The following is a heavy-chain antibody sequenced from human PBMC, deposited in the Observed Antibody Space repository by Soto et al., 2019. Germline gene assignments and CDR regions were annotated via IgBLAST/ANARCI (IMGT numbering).Heavy chain of an antibody. CDR1: GFTCSDYY. D-gene: IGHD6-13*01. Sequence: GGSLRLSCAASGFTCSDYYMTWIRQAPGKGLEWVSYISSSVNSIYYADSVRGRFTVSKDNAKNSLFLQMNSLRAEDTAVYYCARRAAAGRSFDYWGLGTLVTVSS. V-gene: IGHV3-11*01. CDR2: ISSSVNSI. CDR3: ARRAAAGRSFDY. J-gene: IGHJ4*02.